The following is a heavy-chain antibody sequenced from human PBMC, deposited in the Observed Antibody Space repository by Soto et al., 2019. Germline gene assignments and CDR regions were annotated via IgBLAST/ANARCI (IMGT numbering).Heavy chain of an antibody. J-gene: IGHJ4*02. V-gene: IGHV3-9*01. Sequence: ESGGGLVQPGRSLRLSCAASGFTFDDYAMHWVRQAPGKGLEWVSGISWNSGSIGYADSVKGRFTISRDNAKNSLYLQMNSLRAEDTALYYCAKGGHDYGVYGPLRSVGKSFDYWGQGTLVTVSS. CDR3: AKGGHDYGVYGPLRSVGKSFDY. CDR1: GFTFDDYA. CDR2: ISWNSGSI. D-gene: IGHD4-17*01.